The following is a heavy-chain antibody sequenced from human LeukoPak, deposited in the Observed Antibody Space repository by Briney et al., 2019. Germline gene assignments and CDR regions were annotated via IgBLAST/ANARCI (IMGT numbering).Heavy chain of an antibody. Sequence: VASVKVSCKASGYTFSSYAITWVRQAPGQGLEWMGWISAYNGNTNYAQKLQGRVTMTTETSTNTAYMELRSLRSDDTAMYYCARDTSLGLDYWGQGTLVTVSS. V-gene: IGHV1-18*01. CDR2: ISAYNGNT. J-gene: IGHJ4*02. CDR3: ARDTSLGLDY. D-gene: IGHD3-10*01. CDR1: GYTFSSYA.